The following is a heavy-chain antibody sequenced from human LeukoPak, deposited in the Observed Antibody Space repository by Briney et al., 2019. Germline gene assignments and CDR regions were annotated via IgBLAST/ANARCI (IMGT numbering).Heavy chain of an antibody. CDR3: ARGSNWGDY. Sequence: PSETLSLTCTVSGASISDYYWSWIRQPPGKGLEWIGFFSNSATTNYNPSLKSRVTMSVDTSKNQFSLKLSSVTAADTAVYYCARGSNWGDYWGQGTLVTVSS. D-gene: IGHD7-27*01. CDR2: FSNSATT. CDR1: GASISDYY. J-gene: IGHJ4*02. V-gene: IGHV4-59*12.